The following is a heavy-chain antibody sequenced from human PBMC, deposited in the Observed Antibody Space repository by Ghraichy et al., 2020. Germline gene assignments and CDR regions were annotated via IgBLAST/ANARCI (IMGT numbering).Heavy chain of an antibody. Sequence: SQTLSLTCAVYGGPFIFSSFLFLLPPPFPFLSLLFPIPPSGLPAYPPSLTRRVTISLDRSQDQFSLKLTSVTAADTAVYYCATLGGGLATSTAWATVNYFDYWGQGTLVTVSS. CDR1: GGPFIFSS. CDR3: ATLGGGLATSTAWATVNYFDY. CDR2: IPPSGLP. D-gene: IGHD1-26*01. V-gene: IGHV4-34*01. J-gene: IGHJ4*02.